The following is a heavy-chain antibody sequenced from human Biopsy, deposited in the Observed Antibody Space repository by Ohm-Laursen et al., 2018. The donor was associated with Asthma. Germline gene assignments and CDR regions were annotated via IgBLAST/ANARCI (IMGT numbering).Heavy chain of an antibody. V-gene: IGHV1-69*10. CDR1: GDSFSNYA. Sequence: VKISCKASGDSFSNYAISWVRQAPGQGLEWMGGLIPVLGTPDHAQMFEGRVTITAGKSTSTAYMELSSLSSEDTAVYYCARGYSGSDRIVYYYSGLEVWGQGTTVTVSS. CDR2: LIPVLGTP. D-gene: IGHD5-12*01. CDR3: ARGYSGSDRIVYYYSGLEV. J-gene: IGHJ6*02.